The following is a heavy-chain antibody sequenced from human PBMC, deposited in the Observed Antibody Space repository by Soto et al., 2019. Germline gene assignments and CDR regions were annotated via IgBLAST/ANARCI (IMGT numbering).Heavy chain of an antibody. CDR3: ARVGRLVYYGSGSYYTGKYYYYMDV. Sequence: ASVKVSCKASGYTFTSYGISWVRQAPGQGLEWMRWISAYNGNTNYAQKLQGRVTMTTDTSTSTAYMELRSLRSDDTAVYYCARVGRLVYYGSGSYYTGKYYYYMDVWGKGTTVTVSS. V-gene: IGHV1-18*01. CDR1: GYTFTSYG. J-gene: IGHJ6*03. CDR2: ISAYNGNT. D-gene: IGHD3-10*01.